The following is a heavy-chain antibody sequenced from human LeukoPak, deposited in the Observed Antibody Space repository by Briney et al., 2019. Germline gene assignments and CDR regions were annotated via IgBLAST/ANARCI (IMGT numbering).Heavy chain of an antibody. CDR3: VKGGSRWQWLVRGSYFDY. D-gene: IGHD6-19*01. CDR2: ISGSGGST. CDR1: GFTFSSYA. Sequence: PGGSLRLSCAASGFTFSSYAMSWVRQAPGKGLEWVSAISGSGGSTYYADSVKGRFTISRDNSKNTLYLQMNSLRAEDTAVYYCVKGGSRWQWLVRGSYFDYWGQGTLVTVSS. V-gene: IGHV3-23*01. J-gene: IGHJ4*02.